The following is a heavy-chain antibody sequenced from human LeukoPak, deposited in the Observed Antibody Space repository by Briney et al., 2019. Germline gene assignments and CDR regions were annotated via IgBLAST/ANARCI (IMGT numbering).Heavy chain of an antibody. V-gene: IGHV3-33*08. CDR3: AGGSGGSFTFDY. J-gene: IGHJ4*02. CDR1: GFTFSSYW. Sequence: PGGSLILSCAASGFTFSSYWMHWVRQAPGKGLVWVAVIWYDGSNEYYADSVKGRFTISRDNSKNTLYLQMNSLRAEDTAVYYCAGGSGGSFTFDYWGQGTLVTVSS. CDR2: IWYDGSNE. D-gene: IGHD2-15*01.